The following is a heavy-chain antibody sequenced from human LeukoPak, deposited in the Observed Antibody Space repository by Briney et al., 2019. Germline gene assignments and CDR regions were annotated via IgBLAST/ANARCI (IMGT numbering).Heavy chain of an antibody. CDR1: GFTFSSYS. J-gene: IGHJ2*01. CDR3: ARNLEMATIQPWYFDL. Sequence: GGSLRLSCAASGFTFSSYSMNWVRQAPGKGLEWVSSISSSSSYIYYADSVKGRFTISRDNAKNSLYLQMNSLRAEDTAVYYCARNLEMATIQPWYFDLWGRGTLVTVSS. V-gene: IGHV3-21*01. CDR2: ISSSSSYI. D-gene: IGHD5-24*01.